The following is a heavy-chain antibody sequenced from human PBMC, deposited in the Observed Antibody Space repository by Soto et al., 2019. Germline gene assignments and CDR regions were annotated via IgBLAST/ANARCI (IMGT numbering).Heavy chain of an antibody. J-gene: IGHJ1*01. CDR2: ISGSGGTT. V-gene: IGHV3-23*01. CDR3: AKEDNYYDSSGYYLEYFHH. CDR1: GFTFSSYA. Sequence: SLRLSCAASGFTFSSYAMTWVRQAPGKGLEWVSIISGSGGTTYYADSVEGRFTISRDNSKNTLYLQMNSLRADDTAVYYCAKEDNYYDSSGYYLEYFHHWGQGTLVTV. D-gene: IGHD3-22*01.